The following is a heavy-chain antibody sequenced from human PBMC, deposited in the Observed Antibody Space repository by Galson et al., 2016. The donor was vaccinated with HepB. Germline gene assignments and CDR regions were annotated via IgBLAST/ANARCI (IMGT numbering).Heavy chain of an antibody. D-gene: IGHD5-24*01. CDR3: AASPRGWLQHDF. CDR1: GFTFSSYV. Sequence: SLRLSCAASGFTFSSYVMHWVRQPPGKGPVWVSRVNADGRTTFDADSVKGRFTISRDNAKNTLYLQMNSLRVEYTVGYYCAASPRGWLQHDFWGQGTLVTVAS. V-gene: IGHV3-74*01. CDR2: VNADGRTT. J-gene: IGHJ4*02.